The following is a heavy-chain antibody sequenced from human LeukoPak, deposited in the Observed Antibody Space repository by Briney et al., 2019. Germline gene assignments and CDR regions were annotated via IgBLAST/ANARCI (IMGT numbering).Heavy chain of an antibody. CDR1: GYTFTAYY. CDR2: INPNSGGT. CDR3: AIYCSGGSCYLPTH. Sequence: ASVTVSCKASGYTFTAYYIHWVRQAPGQGLEWMGWINPNSGGTNYAQKFQGRVTITRDTSISTAYMELSSLRSEDTAVYYCAIYCSGGSCYLPTHWGQGTLVTVSS. J-gene: IGHJ4*02. V-gene: IGHV1-2*02. D-gene: IGHD2-15*01.